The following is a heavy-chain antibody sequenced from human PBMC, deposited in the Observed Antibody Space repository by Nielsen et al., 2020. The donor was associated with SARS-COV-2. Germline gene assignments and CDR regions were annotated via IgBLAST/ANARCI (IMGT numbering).Heavy chain of an antibody. V-gene: IGHV4-34*01. CDR1: GFSFNTYS. CDR3: ASFNCTNGACVD. J-gene: IGHJ4*02. CDR2: INHSGST. Sequence: GSLRLSCAASGFSFNTYSMNWVRQPPGKGLEWIGEINHSGSTNYNPSLKSRVTISVDTSKNQFSLKLSSVTAADTAVYYCASFNCTNGACVDWGQGTLVTVSS. D-gene: IGHD2-8*01.